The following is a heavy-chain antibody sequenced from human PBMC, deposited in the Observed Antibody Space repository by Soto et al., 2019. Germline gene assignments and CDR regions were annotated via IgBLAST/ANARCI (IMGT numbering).Heavy chain of an antibody. Sequence: ESGGGLVQPGGSLRLSCAASGFTVSTKYMSWVRRAPGTGLEWVSVIYSGGSTFYADSVRGRFTISRDNSKNTVNLQMNSLRAEDTAVYYCARDPWAADYWGQGTLVTVSS. CDR1: GFTVSTKY. D-gene: IGHD3-16*01. CDR3: ARDPWAADY. CDR2: IYSGGST. J-gene: IGHJ4*02. V-gene: IGHV3-66*01.